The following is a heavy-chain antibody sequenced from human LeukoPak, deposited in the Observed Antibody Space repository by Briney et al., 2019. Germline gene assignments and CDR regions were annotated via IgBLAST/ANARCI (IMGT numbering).Heavy chain of an antibody. J-gene: IGHJ4*02. V-gene: IGHV3-9*01. Sequence: GGSLRLSCAASGFTFDDYAMHWVRQAPVKDLEWVSGISWNSGSIGYADSVKGRFTISRDNAKNSLYLQMNSLRAEDTALYYCAKATAPGDSSGWYDYWGQGTLVTVSS. CDR2: ISWNSGSI. CDR1: GFTFDDYA. CDR3: AKATAPGDSSGWYDY. D-gene: IGHD6-19*01.